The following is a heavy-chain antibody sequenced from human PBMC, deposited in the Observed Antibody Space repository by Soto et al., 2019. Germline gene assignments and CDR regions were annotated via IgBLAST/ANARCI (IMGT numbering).Heavy chain of an antibody. CDR3: ARVGVAGSLEYFDY. Sequence: PWETLSLTGTVSGDSINSYYWSWIRQPAGKGLEWIGRISTSGSTKYNPSLKSRVTMPIDTSKNQFSLKLSSVTAADTAVYYCARVGVAGSLEYFDYWGHGSLVTVSS. D-gene: IGHD6-19*01. V-gene: IGHV4-4*07. CDR1: GDSINSYY. J-gene: IGHJ4*01. CDR2: ISTSGST.